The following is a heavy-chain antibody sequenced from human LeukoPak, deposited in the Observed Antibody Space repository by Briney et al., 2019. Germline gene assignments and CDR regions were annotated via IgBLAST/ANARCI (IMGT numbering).Heavy chain of an antibody. J-gene: IGHJ4*02. CDR1: GYTFTGYY. D-gene: IGHD1-1*01. V-gene: IGHV1-2*02. CDR3: ARDNSALGFDY. CDR2: INPNSGGT. Sequence: ASVKVSCKASGYTFTGYYMHWVRQAPGLGLDAMGWINPNSGGTNHAQKFQGRVTMTRDTSISTAYMELSRLRSDDTAVYYCARDNSALGFDYWGQGTLVTVSS.